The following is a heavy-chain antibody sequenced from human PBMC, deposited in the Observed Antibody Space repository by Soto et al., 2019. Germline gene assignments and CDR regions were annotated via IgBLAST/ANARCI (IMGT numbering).Heavy chain of an antibody. CDR1: GFTFSDYY. J-gene: IGHJ5*01. Sequence: QVQLVESGGGLVKPGGSLRLSCAASGFTFSDYYMSWIRQAPGKGLEWVSYISSSSSHTNYANSVKGRITITRDNAKNSLYLQMNSLRAEDTAVYYCAMAIWGSTSWWDSWGQGTMVTVSS. CDR2: ISSSSSHT. V-gene: IGHV3-11*05. D-gene: IGHD2-2*01. CDR3: AMAIWGSTSWWDS.